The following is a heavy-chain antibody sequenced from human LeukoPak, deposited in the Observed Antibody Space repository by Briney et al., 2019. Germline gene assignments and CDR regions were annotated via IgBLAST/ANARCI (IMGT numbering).Heavy chain of an antibody. Sequence: GESLKISCKGSGYSFTSYWIGWVRQMPGKGLEWMGIIYPGDSDTRYSPSFQGQVTISADKSISTAYLQWSSLKAPDTAMYYCARQRDSAYYDFWSGYFFLDYWGQGTLVTVSS. V-gene: IGHV5-51*01. CDR3: ARQRDSAYYDFWSGYFFLDY. J-gene: IGHJ4*02. D-gene: IGHD3-3*01. CDR1: GYSFTSYW. CDR2: IYPGDSDT.